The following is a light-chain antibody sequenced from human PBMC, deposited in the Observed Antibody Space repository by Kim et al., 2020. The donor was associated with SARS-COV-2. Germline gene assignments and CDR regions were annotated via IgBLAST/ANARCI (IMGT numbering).Light chain of an antibody. V-gene: IGKV1-5*03. CDR1: QTISTW. Sequence: SASDGDGVTITCRASQTISTWLAWYQQKPGRAPKLLIHKSSTLQSGVPSRFRGSGSGTEFTLTISSLQSDDFATYYCQQYNSHPYTFGQGTKLEI. CDR2: KSS. CDR3: QQYNSHPYT. J-gene: IGKJ2*01.